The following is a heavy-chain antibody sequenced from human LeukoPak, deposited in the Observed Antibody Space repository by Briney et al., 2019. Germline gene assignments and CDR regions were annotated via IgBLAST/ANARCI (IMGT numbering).Heavy chain of an antibody. CDR3: ARLFGSVVIAYYFDY. Sequence: ASVKVSCKASGYTFTSYDISWVRQAPGQGLEWMGWISAYNGNTNYAQKLQGRVTMTTDTSTSTAYMELRSLRSDDTAVYYCARLFGSVVIAYYFDYWGQGTLVTVSS. V-gene: IGHV1-18*01. CDR2: ISAYNGNT. J-gene: IGHJ4*02. D-gene: IGHD4-23*01. CDR1: GYTFTSYD.